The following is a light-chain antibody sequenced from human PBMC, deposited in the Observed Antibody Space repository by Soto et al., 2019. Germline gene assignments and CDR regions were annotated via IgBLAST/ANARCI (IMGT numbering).Light chain of an antibody. V-gene: IGKV1-39*01. CDR2: GAS. Sequence: DIQMTQSPSSLSASVGDRVTITCRASQSISIYLNWYQQKPGKAPKLLINGASSLQSGVPSRFSGSGSGADFALTISSLQPEDFATYYCLQEYSYPLIFGGGTKVDIK. CDR1: QSISIY. CDR3: LQEYSYPLI. J-gene: IGKJ4*01.